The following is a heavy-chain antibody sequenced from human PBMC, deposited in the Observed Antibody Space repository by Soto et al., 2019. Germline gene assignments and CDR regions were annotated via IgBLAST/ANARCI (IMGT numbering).Heavy chain of an antibody. V-gene: IGHV4-31*02. J-gene: IGHJ3*02. Sequence: QHPRKGLEWIGYIYYSGSTYYNPSLKSRVTISVDTPKNQFSLKLSSVTAADTAVYYCARDLGHYAILTSYYTNDAFDIWGQGTMVTVSS. CDR2: IYYSGST. CDR3: ARDLGHYAILTSYYTNDAFDI. D-gene: IGHD3-9*01.